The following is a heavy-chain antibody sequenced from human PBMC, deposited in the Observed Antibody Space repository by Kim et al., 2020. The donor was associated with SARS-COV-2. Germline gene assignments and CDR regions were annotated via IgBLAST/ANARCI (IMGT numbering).Heavy chain of an antibody. D-gene: IGHD3-10*01. J-gene: IGHJ4*02. CDR3: ARGVDYYYGSGSYPDY. Sequence: KFQGRVTITRDTSASTAYMELSSLRSEDTAVYYCARGVDYYYGSGSYPDYWGQGTLVTVSS. V-gene: IGHV1-3*01.